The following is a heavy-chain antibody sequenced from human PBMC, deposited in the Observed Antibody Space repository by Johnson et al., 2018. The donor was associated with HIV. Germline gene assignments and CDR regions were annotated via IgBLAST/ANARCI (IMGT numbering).Heavy chain of an antibody. V-gene: IGHV3-13*01. D-gene: IGHD3-10*01. Sequence: VQLVESGGGLVQPGGSLRLSCAASGFTFSSYDMHWVRQATGKGLEWVSAIGTAGDTYYPGSVKGRFTISRDNGKKSLYMQMNSLRAEDTAVYYCARDLGYYYGSGSYYRDAFDIWGQGTMVTVTS. CDR2: IGTAGDT. CDR3: ARDLGYYYGSGSYYRDAFDI. J-gene: IGHJ3*02. CDR1: GFTFSSYD.